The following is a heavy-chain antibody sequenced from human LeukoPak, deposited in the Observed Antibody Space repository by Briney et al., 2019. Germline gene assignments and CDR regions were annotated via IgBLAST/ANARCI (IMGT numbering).Heavy chain of an antibody. Sequence: GGSLRLSCAASGFTFSSYGMSWVRQAPGKGLEWVSAISGSGGSTYYADSVKGRFTISRDNSKNTLYLQMNSLRAEDTAVYYCAKTIRYFDLGNSFDYWGQGTLVTVSS. CDR2: ISGSGGST. CDR3: AKTIRYFDLGNSFDY. J-gene: IGHJ4*02. V-gene: IGHV3-23*01. CDR1: GFTFSSYG. D-gene: IGHD3-9*01.